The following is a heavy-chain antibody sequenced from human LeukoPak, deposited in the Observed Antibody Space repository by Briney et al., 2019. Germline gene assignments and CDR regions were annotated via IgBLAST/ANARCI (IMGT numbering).Heavy chain of an antibody. V-gene: IGHV1-69*05. CDR2: IIPIFGTA. Sequence: GASVKVSCKASGGTFSSYAISWVRQAPGQGLEWMGGIIPIFGTANHAQKFQGRVTITTDESTSTAYMELSSLRSEDTAVYYCARDGGYGEYTTTDYYYMDVWGKGTTVTVSS. D-gene: IGHD5-12*01. CDR1: GGTFSSYA. J-gene: IGHJ6*03. CDR3: ARDGGYGEYTTTDYYYMDV.